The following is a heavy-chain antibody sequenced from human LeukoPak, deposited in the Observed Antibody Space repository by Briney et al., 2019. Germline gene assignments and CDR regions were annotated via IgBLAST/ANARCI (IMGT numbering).Heavy chain of an antibody. J-gene: IGHJ6*03. CDR2: IYTSGST. D-gene: IGHD2-15*01. Sequence: PSETLSLTCTVSGVSISSYYWNWIRQPAGKGLEWIGRIYTSGSTNFSPSLKSRVTMSVDTSKNQFSLKLSSVTAADTAVYYCARGGCSGGSCYSSIEYYYYYMDVWGKGTTVTVSS. CDR3: ARGGCSGGSCYSSIEYYYYYMDV. CDR1: GVSISSYY. V-gene: IGHV4-4*07.